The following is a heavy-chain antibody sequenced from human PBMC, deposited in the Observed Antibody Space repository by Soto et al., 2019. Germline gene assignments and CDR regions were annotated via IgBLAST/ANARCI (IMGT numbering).Heavy chain of an antibody. J-gene: IGHJ4*02. CDR1: GLIFSNYK. V-gene: IGHV3-74*01. Sequence: GGSLRLSCAASGLIFSNYKMHWVRQAPGKGLVWVSRINTDGSIIDYADSVKGRFTVSRDNAKNTLYLQMNSLRADDTAVYYCARETDGLHYWGQGTLVTVSS. CDR2: INTDGSII. CDR3: ARETDGLHY.